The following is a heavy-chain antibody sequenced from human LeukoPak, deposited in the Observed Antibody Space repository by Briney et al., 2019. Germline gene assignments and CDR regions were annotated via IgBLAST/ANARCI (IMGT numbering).Heavy chain of an antibody. CDR3: ANYYGSGSHNWFDP. CDR1: GYTFTSYG. D-gene: IGHD3-10*01. J-gene: IGHJ5*02. Sequence: ASVKVSCKASGYTFTSYGISWVRQAPGQGLEWMGWINPNSGGTNYAQKFQGRVTMTRDTSISTAYMELSRLRSDDTAVYYCANYYGSGSHNWFDPWGQGTLVTVSS. CDR2: INPNSGGT. V-gene: IGHV1-2*02.